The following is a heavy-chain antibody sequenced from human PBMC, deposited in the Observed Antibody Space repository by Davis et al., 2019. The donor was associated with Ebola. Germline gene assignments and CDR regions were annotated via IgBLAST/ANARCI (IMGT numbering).Heavy chain of an antibody. D-gene: IGHD3-10*01. CDR3: ARGLLWFGDNPAYYFDY. V-gene: IGHV3-66*01. CDR2: IYSGGST. Sequence: GESLKISCAASGFTVSSNYMSWVRQAPGKGLEWASVIYSGGSTYYADSVKGRFTISRDNSKNTLYLQMNSLRAEDTAVYYCARGLLWFGDNPAYYFDYWGQGTLVTVSS. CDR1: GFTVSSNY. J-gene: IGHJ4*02.